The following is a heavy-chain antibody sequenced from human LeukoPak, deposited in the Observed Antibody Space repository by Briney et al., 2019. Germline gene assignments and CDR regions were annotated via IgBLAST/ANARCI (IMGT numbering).Heavy chain of an antibody. Sequence: GRSLRLSCAASGFTFSRFGMHWVRQAPGKGLEWVAVIWYDGSNKYYADSVKGRFTISRDNSKNTLYLEMNSLRAEDTAVYYCARLDSYAPVPGYWGQGTLVTVSS. V-gene: IGHV3-33*01. D-gene: IGHD5-18*01. CDR1: GFTFSRFG. CDR3: ARLDSYAPVPGY. J-gene: IGHJ4*02. CDR2: IWYDGSNK.